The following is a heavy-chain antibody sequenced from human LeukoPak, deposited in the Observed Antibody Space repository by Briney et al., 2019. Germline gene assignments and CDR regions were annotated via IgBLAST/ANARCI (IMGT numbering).Heavy chain of an antibody. J-gene: IGHJ4*02. V-gene: IGHV3-11*06. CDR1: GFTFSDYY. Sequence: GSLRLSCAASGFTFSDYYMSWFRQAPGKGLEWVSYISSSSSYTNYADSVKGRFTISRDNAKNSLYLQMNSLRAEDTAVYYCARDEGYSYGSCDYWGQGTLVTVSS. CDR2: ISSSSSYT. D-gene: IGHD5-18*01. CDR3: ARDEGYSYGSCDY.